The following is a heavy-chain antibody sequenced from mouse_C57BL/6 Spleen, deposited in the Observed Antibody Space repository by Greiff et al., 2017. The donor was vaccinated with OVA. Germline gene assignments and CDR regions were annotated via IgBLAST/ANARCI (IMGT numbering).Heavy chain of an antibody. CDR1: GYTFTSYW. CDR2: IYPGSGST. CDR3: AREGTTVVATRYFDV. V-gene: IGHV1-55*01. D-gene: IGHD1-1*01. J-gene: IGHJ1*03. Sequence: QVQLQQSGAELVKPGASVKMSCKASGYTFTSYWITWVKQRPGQGLEWIGDIYPGSGSTNYNEKFKSKATLTVDTSSSTAYMQLSSLTSEDSAVYYCAREGTTVVATRYFDVWGTGTTVTVSS.